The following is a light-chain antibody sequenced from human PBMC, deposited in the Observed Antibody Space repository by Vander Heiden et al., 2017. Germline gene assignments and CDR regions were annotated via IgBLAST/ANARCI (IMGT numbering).Light chain of an antibody. CDR1: QSGNRY. J-gene: IGKJ3*01. V-gene: IGKV3-11*01. Sequence: EIVLTQSPATLSWAPGERDTLSCRASQSGNRYLAWYQQKPGQAPRLLIYDASNRATGIPARFSGRGSGTDFTRTISSLEPEDFAGDYCQQRIFGPGTTVEIK. CDR2: DAS. CDR3: QQRI.